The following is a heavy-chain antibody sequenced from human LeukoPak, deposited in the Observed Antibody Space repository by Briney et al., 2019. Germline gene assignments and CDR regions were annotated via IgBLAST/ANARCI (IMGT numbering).Heavy chain of an antibody. CDR2: INHGGRT. V-gene: IGHV4-34*01. J-gene: IGHJ4*02. Sequence: SETLSLTCAVYGGSFSGYYWTWIRQPPGKGLEWIGEINHGGRTNYNPSLESRVTMSVDTSKNQFSLNLSSVTAADTAVYYCARGLGEVDYWGQGTLVTVSS. CDR1: GGSFSGYY. CDR3: ARGLGEVDY.